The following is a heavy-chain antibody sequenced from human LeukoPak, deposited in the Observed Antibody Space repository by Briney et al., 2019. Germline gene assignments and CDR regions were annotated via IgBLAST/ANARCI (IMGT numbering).Heavy chain of an antibody. V-gene: IGHV4-59*12. J-gene: IGHJ3*02. CDR1: GGSISSYY. CDR2: IYYSEST. D-gene: IGHD3-22*01. Sequence: PSETLSLTCTVSGGSISSYYWSWIRQPPGKGLEWIGYIYYSESTYYNPSLKSRVTISVDTSKNQFSLKLSSVTAADTAVYYCARDIDYYDSSGYSAPHDAFDIWGQGTMVTVSS. CDR3: ARDIDYYDSSGYSAPHDAFDI.